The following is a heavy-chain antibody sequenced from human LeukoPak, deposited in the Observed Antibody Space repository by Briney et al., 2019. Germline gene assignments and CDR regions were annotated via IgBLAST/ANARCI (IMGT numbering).Heavy chain of an antibody. CDR2: MNPNSGNT. CDR3: ARDGALDM. Sequence: ASVKVSCKASGYTFTSSDINWVRQATGQGLEWMGWMNPNSGNTGYAQKFQGRVTMTRDTSISTAYMEMSRLRSDDTAVYYCARDGALDMWGQGTMVTVSS. CDR1: GYTFTSSD. V-gene: IGHV1-8*01. J-gene: IGHJ3*02.